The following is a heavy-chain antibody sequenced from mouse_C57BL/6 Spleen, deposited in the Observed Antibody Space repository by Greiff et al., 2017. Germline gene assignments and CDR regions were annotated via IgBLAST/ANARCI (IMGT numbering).Heavy chain of an antibody. CDR3: ARSTVVAPGAMDY. V-gene: IGHV1-22*01. D-gene: IGHD1-1*01. J-gene: IGHJ4*01. Sequence: EVKLMESGPELVKPGASVKMSCKASGYTFTDYNMHWVKQSHGKSLEWIGYINPNNGGTSYNQKFKGKATLTVNKSSSTAYMELRSLTSEDSAVYYCARSTVVAPGAMDYWGQGTSVTVSS. CDR1: GYTFTDYN. CDR2: INPNNGGT.